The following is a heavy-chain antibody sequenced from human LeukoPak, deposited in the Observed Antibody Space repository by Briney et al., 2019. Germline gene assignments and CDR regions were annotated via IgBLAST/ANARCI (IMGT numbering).Heavy chain of an antibody. CDR1: GFTFSSYS. V-gene: IGHV3-21*04. CDR2: ISSSSSYI. D-gene: IGHD3-9*01. Sequence: GGSLRLSCAASGFTFSSYSMNWVRQAPGKGLEWVSSISSSSSYIYYADSVKGRFTISRDNTKKTLYLQMNSLRAEDTAVYYCARSIGLTGGGVDVWGQGTTVTVSS. CDR3: ARSIGLTGGGVDV. J-gene: IGHJ6*02.